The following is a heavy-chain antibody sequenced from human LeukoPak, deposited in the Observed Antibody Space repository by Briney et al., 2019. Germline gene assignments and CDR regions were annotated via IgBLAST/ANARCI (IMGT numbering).Heavy chain of an antibody. V-gene: IGHV5-51*01. CDR1: GYSFTSYW. D-gene: IGHD6-13*01. Sequence: GESLKISCKGSGYSFTSYWIGWVRQMPGKGLEWMGIIYPGDSDTRYSPSFQGQVTISADKSISTAYLQWSSLKASDTAMYYCARQGFRYSSSYLLDYWGQGTLVTVSS. CDR2: IYPGDSDT. CDR3: ARQGFRYSSSYLLDY. J-gene: IGHJ4*02.